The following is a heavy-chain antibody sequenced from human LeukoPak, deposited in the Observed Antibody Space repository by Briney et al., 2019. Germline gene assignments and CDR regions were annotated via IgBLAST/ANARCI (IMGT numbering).Heavy chain of an antibody. CDR1: QFTFSIYA. D-gene: IGHD6-19*01. V-gene: IGHV3-23*01. CDR3: AKAAVPSYSSGGQYFDY. CDR2: ISGSGGST. Sequence: PGGSLRLSCAASQFTFSIYAMSWVRQAPGKGLEWVSAISGSGGSTLYADSVKGRFTISRDNSKDTMYLQMNSLRAEDTALYYCAKAAVPSYSSGGQYFDYWGQGTLVTVS. J-gene: IGHJ4*01.